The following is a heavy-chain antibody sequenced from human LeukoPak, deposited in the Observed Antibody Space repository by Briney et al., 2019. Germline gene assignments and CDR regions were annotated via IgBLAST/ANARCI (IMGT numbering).Heavy chain of an antibody. V-gene: IGHV4-39*07. CDR1: GGSISSSSYY. CDR2: IYYSGST. J-gene: IGHJ3*02. D-gene: IGHD1-7*01. Sequence: SETLSLTCTVSGGSISSSSYYWGWIRQPPGKGLEWIGSIYYSGSTYYNPSLKSRVTISVDTSKNQFSLKLSSVTAADTAVYYCARDTNWNYAFDIWGQGAMVTVSS. CDR3: ARDTNWNYAFDI.